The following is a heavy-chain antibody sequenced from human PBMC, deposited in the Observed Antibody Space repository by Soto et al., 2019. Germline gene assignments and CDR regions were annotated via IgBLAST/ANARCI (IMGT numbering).Heavy chain of an antibody. CDR2: MNPNSGNT. V-gene: IGHV1-8*01. CDR3: ARSEVPAAVYYYYGMDV. Sequence: QVQLVQSGAEVKKPGASVKVSCKASGYTFTSYDINWVRQATGQGLEWMGWMNPNSGNTGYAQKFQGRVTMTRNTSISTAYMELSSLRSEDTAVYYCARSEVPAAVYYYYGMDVWGQGTTVTGSS. J-gene: IGHJ6*02. D-gene: IGHD2-2*01. CDR1: GYTFTSYD.